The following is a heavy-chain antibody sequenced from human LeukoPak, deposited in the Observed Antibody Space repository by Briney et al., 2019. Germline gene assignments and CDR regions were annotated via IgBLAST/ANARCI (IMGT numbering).Heavy chain of an antibody. V-gene: IGHV3-21*01. J-gene: IGHJ4*02. CDR2: ISSSSSYI. CDR1: GFTFSNAW. CDR3: ARGKTTAGLGY. D-gene: IGHD4-17*01. Sequence: GGSLRLSCAASGFTFSNAWMSWVRQAPGKGLEWVSSISSSSSYIYYADSVKGRFTISRDNAKNSLYLQMNSLRAEDTAVYYCARGKTTAGLGYWGQGTLVTVSS.